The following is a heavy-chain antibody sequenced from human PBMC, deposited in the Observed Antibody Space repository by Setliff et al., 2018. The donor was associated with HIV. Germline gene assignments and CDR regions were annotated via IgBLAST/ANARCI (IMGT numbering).Heavy chain of an antibody. CDR1: GDSIGDYY. CDR2: VYASAYS. Sequence: LSLTCTVSGDSIGDYYWNWIRQPAGKGLEWIGRVYASAYSNYNPSLKSRVTMSVDTSQNQFSLKLRSVNAADTAVYYCARDWVTRSNYYGSGSPWYFDFWGRGILVTVSS. V-gene: IGHV4-4*07. CDR3: ARDWVTRSNYYGSGSPWYFDF. J-gene: IGHJ2*01. D-gene: IGHD3-10*01.